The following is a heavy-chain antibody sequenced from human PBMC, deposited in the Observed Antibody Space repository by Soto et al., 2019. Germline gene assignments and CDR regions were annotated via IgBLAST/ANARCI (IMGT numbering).Heavy chain of an antibody. V-gene: IGHV1-2*02. J-gene: IGHJ4*02. CDR3: ARGGSTDGVCTYYFDS. Sequence: ASVKVSCKASAYTFTDYYIHWVRQAPGQGLEWMGWINPNSGSTKSTQRFQGSVTMTRDTSISTAYMELTRLRSDDTAVYYCARGGSTDGVCTYYFDSWGQGTLVTVSS. D-gene: IGHD2-8*01. CDR2: INPNSGST. CDR1: AYTFTDYY.